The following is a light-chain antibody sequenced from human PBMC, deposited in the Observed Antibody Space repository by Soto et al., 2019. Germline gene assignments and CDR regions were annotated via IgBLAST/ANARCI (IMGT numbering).Light chain of an antibody. CDR3: QQRSSWPLT. Sequence: EIVLTQSPATLSLSPGERATLSCRASRGIDTYLAWYQQKRGQAPRLLIYDASNRTTGIPARFSGGGSGTDFPLSIRRLETDDFADYYCQQRSSWPLTFGGGTKVEIK. CDR1: RGIDTY. J-gene: IGKJ4*01. V-gene: IGKV3-11*01. CDR2: DAS.